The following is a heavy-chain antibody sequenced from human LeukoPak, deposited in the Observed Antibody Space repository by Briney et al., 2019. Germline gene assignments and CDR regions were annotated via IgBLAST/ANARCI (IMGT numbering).Heavy chain of an antibody. CDR3: ARDGRYCSGGSCYSSAFDI. CDR2: ISSSSSYI. CDR1: GFTFSSYS. D-gene: IGHD2-15*01. Sequence: GGSLRLSXAASGFTFSSYSMNWVRQAPGKGLEWVSSISSSSSYIYYADSVKGRFTISRDNAKNSLYLQMNSLRAEDTAVYYCARDGRYCSGGSCYSSAFDIWGQGTMVTVSS. J-gene: IGHJ3*02. V-gene: IGHV3-21*01.